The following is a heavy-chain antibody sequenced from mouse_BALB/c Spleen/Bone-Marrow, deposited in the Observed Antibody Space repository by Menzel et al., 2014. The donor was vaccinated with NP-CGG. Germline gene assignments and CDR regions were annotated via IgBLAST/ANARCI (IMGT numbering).Heavy chain of an antibody. V-gene: IGHV1S137*01. CDR3: ARDEGAY. CDR1: GYTFTDYA. J-gene: IGHJ3*01. CDR2: NSTYYGDA. Sequence: QVQLQQSGAELVRPGVSVRISCKGSGYTFTDYAMHWVKRSHAKSLEWIGVNSTYYGDASYNQKFKGKATMTVDKSSSTAYMELARLTSEDSAIYYCARDEGAYWGQGTLVTVSA.